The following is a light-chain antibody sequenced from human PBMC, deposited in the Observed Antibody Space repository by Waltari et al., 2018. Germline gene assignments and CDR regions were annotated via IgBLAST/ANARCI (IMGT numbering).Light chain of an antibody. CDR1: SSDVGGYNY. V-gene: IGLV2-11*01. CDR3: CSYAGSYSTWV. Sequence: QSALTHPRSVSGSPGQSVTISCTGTSSDVGGYNYVSWYQQHPGQAPKLMIYDVSKRPSGVPDSFSGCKSGNTASLTISGLQGEVEADYCCCSYAGSYSTWVFGGGTMLTVL. CDR2: DVS. J-gene: IGLJ3*02.